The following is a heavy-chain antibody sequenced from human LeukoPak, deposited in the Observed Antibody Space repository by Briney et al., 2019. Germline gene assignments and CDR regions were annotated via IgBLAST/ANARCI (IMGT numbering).Heavy chain of an antibody. J-gene: IGHJ4*02. CDR3: ARGRHSGYDYMLDF. D-gene: IGHD5-12*01. Sequence: GRSLRLSCAASGFSFSDYAMHWVRQAPGKGLEWVAFISYHGENKYYGDSVEGRFTVTRDNSQNKLYLQMDSPRPEDTAVFYCARGRHSGYDYMLDFWGQGALVIVSS. V-gene: IGHV3-30*04. CDR2: ISYHGENK. CDR1: GFSFSDYA.